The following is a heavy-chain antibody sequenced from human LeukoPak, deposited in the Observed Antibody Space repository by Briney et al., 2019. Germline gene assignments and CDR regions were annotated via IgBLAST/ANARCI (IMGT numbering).Heavy chain of an antibody. D-gene: IGHD3-16*02. V-gene: IGHV4-61*08. CDR2: IYYSGST. CDR1: GGSISSGGYY. Sequence: SQTLSLTCTVSGGSISSGGYYWSWIRQPPGKGLEWIGYIYYSGSTNYNPSLKSRVTISVDTSKNQFSLKLSSVTAADTAVYYCARASMITFGGVIVSWGSFDYWGQGTLVTVSS. CDR3: ARASMITFGGVIVSWGSFDY. J-gene: IGHJ4*02.